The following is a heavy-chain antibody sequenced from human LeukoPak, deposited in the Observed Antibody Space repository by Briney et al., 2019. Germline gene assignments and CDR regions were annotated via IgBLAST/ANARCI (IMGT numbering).Heavy chain of an antibody. Sequence: PGRSPRLSCAASGFTFSSYAMHWVRQAPGKGLEWVAVISYDGSNKYYADSVKGRLTISRDNSKNTLYLQMNSLRAEDTAVYYCASAYCGGDCYYYGMDVWGKGTTVTVSS. CDR2: ISYDGSNK. J-gene: IGHJ6*04. CDR3: ASAYCGGDCYYYGMDV. D-gene: IGHD2-21*01. CDR1: GFTFSSYA. V-gene: IGHV3-30*04.